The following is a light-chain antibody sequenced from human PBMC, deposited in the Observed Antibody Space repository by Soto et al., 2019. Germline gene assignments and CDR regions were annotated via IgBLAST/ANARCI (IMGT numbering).Light chain of an antibody. CDR1: SSDVGGYNY. CDR3: SSYAGSNNLHVV. J-gene: IGLJ2*01. Sequence: QSALTQPPSASGSPGQSVTISCTGTSSDVGGYNYVSWYQQHPGKAPKLMIYEVSKRPSGGPDRFSGSKSGNTASLTVSGLQAEDEADYYCSSYAGSNNLHVVFGGGTQLTVL. CDR2: EVS. V-gene: IGLV2-8*01.